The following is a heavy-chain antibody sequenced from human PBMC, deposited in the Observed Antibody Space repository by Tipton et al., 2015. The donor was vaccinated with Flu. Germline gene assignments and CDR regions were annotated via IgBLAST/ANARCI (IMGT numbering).Heavy chain of an antibody. J-gene: IGHJ3*01. CDR3: ATSWGSGFYKGAFDL. Sequence: QVQLVQSGAEVKKPGASVKVSCKASGYTPDTYDITWVRQAPGQGLEWMGWISGHNGKTHYLQKLLGRFTLTRDTSTSTAYMELRSLTSDDTAVYYCATSWGSGFYKGAFDLWGQGTMVSVSS. V-gene: IGHV1-18*04. D-gene: IGHD6-19*01. CDR2: ISGHNGKT. CDR1: GYTPDTYD.